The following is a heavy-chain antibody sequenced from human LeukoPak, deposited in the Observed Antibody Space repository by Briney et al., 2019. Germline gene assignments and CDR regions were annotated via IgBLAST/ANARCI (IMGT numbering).Heavy chain of an antibody. CDR3: GRMDYDFWSGSYYGMDV. J-gene: IGHJ6*02. D-gene: IGHD3-3*01. Sequence: AVKVSCKASAGTFTIYAISWVRQAPGQGLEWMGRIIPILGIANYAQTFQGRVTITADKSTSTAYMELSRLRSEATAVYYCGRMDYDFWSGSYYGMDVWGQGTTVTVSS. V-gene: IGHV1-69*04. CDR2: IIPILGIA. CDR1: AGTFTIYA.